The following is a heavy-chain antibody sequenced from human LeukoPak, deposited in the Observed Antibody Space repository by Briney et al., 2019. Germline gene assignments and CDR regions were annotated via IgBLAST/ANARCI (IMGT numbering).Heavy chain of an antibody. Sequence: PGRSLRLSCAASGFTFSSYAMHWVRQAPGKGLEWVAVISYDGSNKYYADSVKGRFTISRDNSKNTLYLQMNSLRAEDTAVYYCARDVGYCSSTSCFWRTYYYYGMDVWGQGTTVTVSS. J-gene: IGHJ6*02. V-gene: IGHV3-30-3*01. CDR2: ISYDGSNK. CDR1: GFTFSSYA. D-gene: IGHD2-2*01. CDR3: ARDVGYCSSTSCFWRTYYYYGMDV.